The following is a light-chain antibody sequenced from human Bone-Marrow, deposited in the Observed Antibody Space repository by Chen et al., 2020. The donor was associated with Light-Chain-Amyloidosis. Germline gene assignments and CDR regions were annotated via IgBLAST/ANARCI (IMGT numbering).Light chain of an antibody. CDR3: QSADSSGTYEVI. CDR2: RDT. CDR1: DLPTKY. J-gene: IGLJ2*01. V-gene: IGLV3-25*03. Sequence: SYELTQPPSVSVSPGQTARITCSGDDLPTKYAYWYQQKPGQDPVLEIHRDTERPSGISERFSGSSSWTTATLTLSEVQAEDEADYHCQSADSSGTYEVIFGGGTKLTVL.